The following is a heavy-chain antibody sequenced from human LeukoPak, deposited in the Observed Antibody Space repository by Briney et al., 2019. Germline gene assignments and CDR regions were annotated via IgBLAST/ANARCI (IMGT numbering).Heavy chain of an antibody. CDR2: IIPIFGTA. V-gene: IGHV1-69*06. CDR1: GGTFSSYA. Sequence: GASVKVSCKASGGTFSSYAISWVRQAPGQGLEWMGGIIPIFGTANYAQKFQGRVTITADKSTSTAYMELSSLRSEDTAVYYCARTATDFTIFGDIDYWGQGTLVTVSS. J-gene: IGHJ4*02. CDR3: ARTATDFTIFGDIDY. D-gene: IGHD3-3*01.